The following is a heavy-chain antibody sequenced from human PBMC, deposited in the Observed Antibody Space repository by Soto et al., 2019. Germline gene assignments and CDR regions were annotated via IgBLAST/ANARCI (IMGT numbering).Heavy chain of an antibody. CDR1: GYTFTSYY. CDR3: ARARLLAMVRGVSNWFDP. V-gene: IGHV1-46*01. CDR2: INPSGGST. J-gene: IGHJ5*02. D-gene: IGHD3-10*01. Sequence: ASVKVSCKASGYTFTSYYMHWVRQAPGQGLEWMGIINPSGGSTSYAQKFQGRVTMTRDTSTSTVYMELSSLRSEDTAVYYCARARLLAMVRGVSNWFDPWGQGTLVTVSS.